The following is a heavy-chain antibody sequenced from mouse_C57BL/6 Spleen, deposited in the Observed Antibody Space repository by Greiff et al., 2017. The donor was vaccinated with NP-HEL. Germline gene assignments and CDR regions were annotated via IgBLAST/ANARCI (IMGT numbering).Heavy chain of an antibody. CDR3: ARAHYYGSSYGGWFAY. CDR1: GFTFSSYA. V-gene: IGHV5-4*01. Sequence: DVQLVESGGGLVKPGGSLKLSCAASGFTFSSYAMSWVRQTPEKRLEWVATISDGGSYTYYPDNVKGRFTISRDNAKNNLYLQMSHLKSEDTAMYYCARAHYYGSSYGGWFAYWGQGTLVTVSA. J-gene: IGHJ3*01. D-gene: IGHD1-1*01. CDR2: ISDGGSYT.